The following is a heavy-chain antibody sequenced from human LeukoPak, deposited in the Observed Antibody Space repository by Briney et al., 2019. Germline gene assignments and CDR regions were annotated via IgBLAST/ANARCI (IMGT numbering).Heavy chain of an antibody. CDR2: TYYRPKFNT. CDR3: ARGSHSSFDY. Sequence: SQTLSLTCAISGDSLSNNNVAWKWIRQSPSRGLEWLGRTYYRPKFNTDYAVSVKSRIAIKSDTSKNQFSLQLNSVTPEDTGVYYCARGSHSSFDYWGRGTLVTVSS. V-gene: IGHV6-1*01. CDR1: GDSLSNNNVA. D-gene: IGHD3-10*01. J-gene: IGHJ4*02.